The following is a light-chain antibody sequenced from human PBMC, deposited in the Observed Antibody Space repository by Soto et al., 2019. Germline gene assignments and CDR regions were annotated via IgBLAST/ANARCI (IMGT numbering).Light chain of an antibody. J-gene: IGKJ5*01. CDR1: QSVSNN. V-gene: IGKV3-15*01. CDR2: GAS. CDR3: QQYNNWVIT. Sequence: EIVMTQSPATLSVSPGERATLSCRASQSVSNNLAWYQQKPGQAPKLLIYGASTRATGIPVRFSGSGSGTEFNLTISSLQSEDFAVYYCQQYNNWVITIGQGTRLEIK.